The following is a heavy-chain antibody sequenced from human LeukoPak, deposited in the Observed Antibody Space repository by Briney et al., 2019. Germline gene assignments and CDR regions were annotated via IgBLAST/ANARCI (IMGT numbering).Heavy chain of an antibody. Sequence: ASVKVSCKASGYTFTSYGISWVRQAPGQGLEWMGWISAYNGNTNYAQKLQGRVTITADKSTSTAYMELSSLRSEDTAVYYCARDVPGIAVAGARPSPFDYWGQGTLVTVSS. J-gene: IGHJ4*02. CDR2: ISAYNGNT. CDR1: GYTFTSYG. D-gene: IGHD6-19*01. V-gene: IGHV1-18*01. CDR3: ARDVPGIAVAGARPSPFDY.